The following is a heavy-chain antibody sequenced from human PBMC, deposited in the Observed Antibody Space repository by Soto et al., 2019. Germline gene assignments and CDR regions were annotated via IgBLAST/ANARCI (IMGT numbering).Heavy chain of an antibody. V-gene: IGHV4-59*12. D-gene: IGHD4-17*01. CDR2: IYYSGST. J-gene: IGHJ5*02. Sequence: SETLSLTCTVSGGSISSYDWSWIRQPPGKGLEWIGYIYYSGSTNYNPSLKSRVTISVDTSKNQFSLKLSSVTAADTAVYYCAREGDYHNWFDPWGQGTLVTVSS. CDR3: AREGDYHNWFDP. CDR1: GGSISSYD.